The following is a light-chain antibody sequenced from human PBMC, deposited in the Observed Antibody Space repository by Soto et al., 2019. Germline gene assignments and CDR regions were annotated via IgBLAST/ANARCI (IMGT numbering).Light chain of an antibody. CDR2: DVS. V-gene: IGLV2-14*01. CDR3: SSYTSSSNPG. CDR1: SSDVGGYNY. J-gene: IGLJ2*01. Sequence: QSALTQPASVSGSPGQSVTISCTGTSSDVGGYNYVSWYQQHPGKAPKVMIYDVSNRPSGVSNRFSGSKSGNTASLTISGLQAEDEADYYCSSYTSSSNPGFGGGTKLTFL.